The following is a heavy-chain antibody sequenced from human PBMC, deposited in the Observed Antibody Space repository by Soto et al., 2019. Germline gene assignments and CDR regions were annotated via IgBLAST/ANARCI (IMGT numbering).Heavy chain of an antibody. CDR1: GGSFSGYY. CDR3: ARSFCRDSVSCNSSDP. J-gene: IGHJ5*02. Sequence: SETLSLTCAVYGGSFSGYYWSWIRQPPGKGLEWIGEINHSGSTNYNPSLKSRVTISVDTSKNQFSLKLSSVTAADTAVYYCARSFCRDSVSCNSSDPWGQGPLVTVSS. D-gene: IGHD2-21*01. V-gene: IGHV4-34*01. CDR2: INHSGST.